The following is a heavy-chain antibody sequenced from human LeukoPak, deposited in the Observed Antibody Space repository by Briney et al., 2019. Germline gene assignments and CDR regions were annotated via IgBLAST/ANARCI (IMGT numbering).Heavy chain of an antibody. Sequence: SQTLSLTCTVSGGSISSGSYYWSWIRQPAGKGLEWIGRIYTSGSTNYNPPLKSRVTISVDTSKNQFSLKLSSVTAADTAVYYCASGTFGGRDAFDIWGQGTMVTVSS. CDR2: IYTSGST. CDR1: GGSISSGSYY. D-gene: IGHD3-10*01. J-gene: IGHJ3*02. CDR3: ASGTFGGRDAFDI. V-gene: IGHV4-61*02.